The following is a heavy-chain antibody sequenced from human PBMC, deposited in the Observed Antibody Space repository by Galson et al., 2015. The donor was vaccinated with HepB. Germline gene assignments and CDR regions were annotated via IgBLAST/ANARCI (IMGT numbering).Heavy chain of an antibody. V-gene: IGHV1-2*04. CDR1: GYTFTDYY. J-gene: IGHJ3*02. Sequence: SVKVSCKASGYTFTDYYMHWVRQAPGQGLEWMGWINPNSGGTNYAQKFQGWVTMTRDTSISTAYMELSRLRSDDTAVYYCARVNYGGNPQDEAFDIWGQGTMVTVSS. CDR2: INPNSGGT. D-gene: IGHD4-23*01. CDR3: ARVNYGGNPQDEAFDI.